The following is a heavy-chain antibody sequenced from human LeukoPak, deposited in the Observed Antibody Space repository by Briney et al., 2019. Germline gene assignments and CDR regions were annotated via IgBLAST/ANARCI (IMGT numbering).Heavy chain of an antibody. CDR2: IIPILGIA. Sequence: SVKVSCKASGGTFSSYAISWVRQAPGQGLEWMGRIIPILGIANYAQKFQGRVTITADKSTSTAYMELSSLRSEDTAVYYCARTVGNPRIAAAGTEGYYYYGMDVWGQGTTVTVSS. CDR3: ARTVGNPRIAAAGTEGYYYYGMDV. D-gene: IGHD6-13*01. V-gene: IGHV1-69*04. J-gene: IGHJ6*02. CDR1: GGTFSSYA.